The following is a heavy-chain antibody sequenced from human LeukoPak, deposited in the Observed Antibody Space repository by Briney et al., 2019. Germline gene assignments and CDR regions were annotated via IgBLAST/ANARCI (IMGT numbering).Heavy chain of an antibody. Sequence: PGGSLRLSCAASKFTFSDYSMSWVRQAPGKGLEWVSSISSSSSYIYYADSVKGRFTISRDNAKNSLYLQMNSLRAEDTAVYYCARDGYYYDSSGYYYDYWGQGTLVTVSS. D-gene: IGHD3-22*01. CDR1: KFTFSDYS. CDR3: ARDGYYYDSSGYYYDY. J-gene: IGHJ4*02. CDR2: ISSSSSYI. V-gene: IGHV3-21*01.